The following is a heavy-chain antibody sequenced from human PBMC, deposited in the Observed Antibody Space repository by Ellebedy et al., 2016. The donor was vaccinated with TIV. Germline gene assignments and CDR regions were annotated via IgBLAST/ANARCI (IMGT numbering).Heavy chain of an antibody. V-gene: IGHV3-7*01. D-gene: IGHD5-12*01. Sequence: GESLKISCAASGFPISNLWMAWVRQAPGKGLQWVGNTKEDGSERYYVDSVRGRFTISRDNTKNSLYLEMNSLRVEDTAVYNCARDRGYDTFDYWGQGILVTVSS. CDR3: ARDRGYDTFDY. CDR1: GFPISNLW. CDR2: TKEDGSER. J-gene: IGHJ4*02.